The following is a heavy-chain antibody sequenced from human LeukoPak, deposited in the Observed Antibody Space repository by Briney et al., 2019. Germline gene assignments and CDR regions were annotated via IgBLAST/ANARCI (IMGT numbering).Heavy chain of an antibody. J-gene: IGHJ4*02. CDR2: ISSNGGSA. CDR1: GFTFSSYA. D-gene: IGHD3-10*02. Sequence: GGSLRLSCAASGFTFSSYAMHWVRQAPGKGLEYVSAISSNGGSAFYANSVKGRLTISRDNSKSTLYLQMGSLRAEDIAVYYCARSVRGVITEIDYWGQGTLVTVSS. V-gene: IGHV3-64*01. CDR3: ARSVRGVITEIDY.